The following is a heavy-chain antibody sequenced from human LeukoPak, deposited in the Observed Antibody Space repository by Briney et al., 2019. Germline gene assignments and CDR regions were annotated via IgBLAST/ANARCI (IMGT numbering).Heavy chain of an antibody. V-gene: IGHV4-34*01. CDR3: ARSFGWYALDV. CDR1: GDSLANLY. Sequence: SETLSLTCAVYGDSLANLYWSWVRQSPGKGLEWIGEVKVGGDTKYNPSLKSRVTMAADTSRNQFSLRLTFVTAADTAIYYCARSFGWYALDVWGQGALVTVSS. CDR2: VKVGGDT. D-gene: IGHD6-19*01. J-gene: IGHJ4*02.